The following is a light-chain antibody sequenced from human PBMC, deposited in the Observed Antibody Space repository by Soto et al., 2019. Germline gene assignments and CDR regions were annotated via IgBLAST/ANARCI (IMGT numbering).Light chain of an antibody. Sequence: EIVFTHSPSTLSLSPVERATLSFMASQSVSSFLAWYQQKPNRAPRLLIYHSSTRATDIPARFSGSGSGTDFTLTISSLEPGDFAVYYCQKRTYWPWKFGQGTKVDIK. CDR2: HSS. CDR3: QKRTYWPWK. CDR1: QSVSSF. J-gene: IGKJ1*01. V-gene: IGKV3-11*01.